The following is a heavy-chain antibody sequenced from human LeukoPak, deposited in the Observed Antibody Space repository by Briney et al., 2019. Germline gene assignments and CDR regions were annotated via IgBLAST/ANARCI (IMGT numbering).Heavy chain of an antibody. D-gene: IGHD4-23*01. CDR3: AKLSPYGGIAY. Sequence: GGSLRLSCAASGFTFSSYSMNWVRQAPGKGLEWVSSISSSSSYIYYADSVKGRFTISRDNAKNSLYLQMNSLRAEDTAVYYCAKLSPYGGIAYWGQGTLVTVSS. CDR1: GFTFSSYS. V-gene: IGHV3-21*04. J-gene: IGHJ4*02. CDR2: ISSSSSYI.